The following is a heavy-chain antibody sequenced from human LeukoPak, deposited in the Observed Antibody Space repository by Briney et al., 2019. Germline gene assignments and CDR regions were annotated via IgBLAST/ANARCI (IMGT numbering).Heavy chain of an antibody. V-gene: IGHV3-23*01. CDR1: GFTFTSYA. CDR2: LSASGDGT. CDR3: AKDPREGYSLTLPYYFDY. Sequence: PGESLRLSCAASGFTFTSYAMSWVRQAPGKGLEWVSSLSASGDGTFYADSVKGRFTISRDDSMNTLYLQMNSPRTQDTAVYYCAKDPREGYSLTLPYYFDYWGQGTLVTVSS. J-gene: IGHJ4*02. D-gene: IGHD5-24*01.